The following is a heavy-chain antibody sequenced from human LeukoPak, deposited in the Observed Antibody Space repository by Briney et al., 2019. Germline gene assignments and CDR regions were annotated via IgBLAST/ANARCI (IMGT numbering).Heavy chain of an antibody. Sequence: GGSLRLSCAASGFTFSSYAMHWVRQAPGKGLEWVAVISYDGSNKYYAGSVKGRFTISRDNSKNTLYLQMNSLRAEDTAVYYCARGYRIAAAGTYGNYFDYWGQGTLVTVSS. CDR1: GFTFSSYA. CDR2: ISYDGSNK. J-gene: IGHJ4*02. V-gene: IGHV3-30-3*01. CDR3: ARGYRIAAAGTYGNYFDY. D-gene: IGHD6-13*01.